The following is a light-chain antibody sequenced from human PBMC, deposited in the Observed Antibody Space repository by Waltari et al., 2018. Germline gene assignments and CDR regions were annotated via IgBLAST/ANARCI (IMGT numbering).Light chain of an antibody. Sequence: HMTQSPSSLSASVGDRITIACRASQTIVNYVNWYQQKPGTAPKLLIYGVSTLQRGVPSRFSGSGSETQFTLTISGLQREDFATYYCQQSWSLPTFGQGTIVDVK. J-gene: IGKJ1*01. V-gene: IGKV1-39*01. CDR1: QTIVNY. CDR3: QQSWSLPT. CDR2: GVS.